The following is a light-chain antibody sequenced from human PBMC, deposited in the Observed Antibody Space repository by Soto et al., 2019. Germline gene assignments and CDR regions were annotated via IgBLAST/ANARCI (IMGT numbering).Light chain of an antibody. CDR2: DAS. Sequence: IQLTQSPSSLSASVGDRVTITCRASQGISSYLGWYQQKPGKAPNLLIYDASTLHSGVPSRFSGGGSGTDFTLTISSLQPEDFATYYCQQVNVYPSTFGGGTKEDIK. CDR1: QGISSY. V-gene: IGKV1-9*01. J-gene: IGKJ4*01. CDR3: QQVNVYPST.